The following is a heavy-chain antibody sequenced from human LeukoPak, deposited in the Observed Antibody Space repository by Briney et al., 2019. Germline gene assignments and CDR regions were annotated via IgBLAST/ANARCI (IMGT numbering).Heavy chain of an antibody. CDR1: GFTFSAYA. CDR3: AKARYYDSSGPFDY. V-gene: IGHV3-23*01. Sequence: GGSLRLSCAASGFTFSAYAMSWVRQAPGKGLEWVSSISGSATNTYYADSVKGRFTISRDKSKNTLDLQMNSLRAEDTAVYYCAKARYYDSSGPFDYWGQGTLVTVSS. D-gene: IGHD3-22*01. CDR2: ISGSATNT. J-gene: IGHJ4*02.